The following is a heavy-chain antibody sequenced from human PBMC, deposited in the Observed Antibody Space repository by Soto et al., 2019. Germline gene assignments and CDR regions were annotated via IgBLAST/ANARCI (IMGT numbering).Heavy chain of an antibody. CDR1: GYSISSSNW. V-gene: IGHV4-28*01. D-gene: IGHD1-26*01. CDR2: IYYSGTT. Sequence: PSETLSLTCAVSGYSISSSNWWGWIRQPPGKGLEWIGYIYYSGTTYYNPSLKSRVTMSVDTSKNQFSLKLTSVTAVDTAVYYCSDCGSSAFDSWGQGTLVTVSS. CDR3: SDCGSSAFDS. J-gene: IGHJ4*02.